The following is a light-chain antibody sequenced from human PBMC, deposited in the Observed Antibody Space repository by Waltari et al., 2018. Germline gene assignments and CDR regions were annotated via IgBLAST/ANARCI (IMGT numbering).Light chain of an antibody. V-gene: IGLV3-1*01. Sequence: YELTQPPSVSVSPGQTASITCSGDKLGDKYACWYQQKPGQSPVLVIYQDSKRPSGIPERFSGSNSGNTATLTISGTQAMDEADYYCQAWDSSHVVFGGGTKLTVL. J-gene: IGLJ2*01. CDR1: KLGDKY. CDR2: QDS. CDR3: QAWDSSHVV.